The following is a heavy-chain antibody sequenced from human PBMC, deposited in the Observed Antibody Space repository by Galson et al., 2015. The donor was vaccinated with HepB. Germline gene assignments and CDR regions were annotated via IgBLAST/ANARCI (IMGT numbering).Heavy chain of an antibody. CDR1: GFTFSKFG. Sequence: SLRLSCAASGFTFSKFGMHWVRQAPGKGLEWVTVISSDGSKRYYADSVKGRFTISRDNSKNTLNLQMNSLRVEDTAVYYCARGLSIGYCSGTSCYARYGMGVWGQGTSVTVSS. D-gene: IGHD2-2*03. J-gene: IGHJ6*02. CDR2: ISSDGSKR. CDR3: ARGLSIGYCSGTSCYARYGMGV. V-gene: IGHV3-30*03.